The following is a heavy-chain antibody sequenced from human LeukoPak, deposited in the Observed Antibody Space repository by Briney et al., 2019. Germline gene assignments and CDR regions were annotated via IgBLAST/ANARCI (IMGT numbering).Heavy chain of an antibody. CDR1: GGSFSGYY. V-gene: IGHV4-34*01. CDR3: AATRGLYGDYFPFDH. Sequence: SETLSLTCAVYGGSFSGYYWSWIRQPPGKGLEWIGEINHSGSTNYNPSLTSRVTISVDTSKNQFSLKLSSVTAADTAVYYCAATRGLYGDYFPFDHWGQGTLVTVSS. CDR2: INHSGST. D-gene: IGHD4-17*01. J-gene: IGHJ4*02.